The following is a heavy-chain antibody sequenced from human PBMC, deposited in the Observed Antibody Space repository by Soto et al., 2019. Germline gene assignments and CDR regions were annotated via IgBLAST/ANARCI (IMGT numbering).Heavy chain of an antibody. V-gene: IGHV1-18*01. CDR3: ARGRYGDY. Sequence: QIHLVQSGAEVKKPGASVKVSCKGSGYGFTTYGITWVRQAPGQGLEWMAWISAHNGNTKYAQKLQGRVTVTRDTSTSTAYIELRILRSDDTAVYYCARGRYGDYWSQGALVTDST. J-gene: IGHJ4*01. CDR1: GYGFTTYG. D-gene: IGHD1-1*01. CDR2: ISAHNGNT.